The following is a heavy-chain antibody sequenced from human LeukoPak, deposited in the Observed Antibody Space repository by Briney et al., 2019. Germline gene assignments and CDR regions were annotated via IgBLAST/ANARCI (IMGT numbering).Heavy chain of an antibody. CDR2: IKQDGSEQ. CDR3: ARDPYSGTYGNTYYYYMDV. D-gene: IGHD1-26*01. V-gene: IGHV3-7*01. Sequence: GGSLRLSCAASGFSLSTYWMSWVRQAPGKGLEWVANIKQDGSEQYYGDSVKGRFTISRDNARNSLYLQMNSLTAEDTGVYYCARDPYSGTYGNTYYYYMDVWGKGTTVTISS. CDR1: GFSLSTYW. J-gene: IGHJ6*03.